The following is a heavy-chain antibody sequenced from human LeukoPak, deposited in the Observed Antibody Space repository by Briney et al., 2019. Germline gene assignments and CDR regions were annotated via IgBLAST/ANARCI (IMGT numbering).Heavy chain of an antibody. V-gene: IGHV6-1*01. CDR3: ARGPGIAAAGTGGVGAFDI. J-gene: IGHJ3*02. D-gene: IGHD6-13*01. CDR2: TYYRSKWYN. Sequence: SQTLSLTCAISGDSVSSNSAAWNWIRQSPSRGLEWLGRTYYRSKWYNDYAVSVKSRITINPDTSNNQFSLQLNSVTPEDTAVYYCARGPGIAAAGTGGVGAFDIWGQGTMVTVSS. CDR1: GDSVSSNSAA.